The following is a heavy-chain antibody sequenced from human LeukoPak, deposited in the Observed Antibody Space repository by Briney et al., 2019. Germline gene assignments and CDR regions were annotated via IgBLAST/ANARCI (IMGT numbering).Heavy chain of an antibody. CDR2: ISGSGGST. V-gene: IGHV3-23*01. D-gene: IGHD6-19*01. Sequence: GGSLRLSCAASGFTFSSYAMSWVRRAPGQGLEWVSAISGSGGSTYYADSAKGRFTISRDNSKNTLYLQMNSLRAEDTAVYYCAKDPSPGIAVAGTPGRTTWGQGTLVTVSS. J-gene: IGHJ5*02. CDR3: AKDPSPGIAVAGTPGRTT. CDR1: GFTFSSYA.